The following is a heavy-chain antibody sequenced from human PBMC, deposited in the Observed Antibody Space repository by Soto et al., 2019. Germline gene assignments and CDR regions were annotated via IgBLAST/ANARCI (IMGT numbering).Heavy chain of an antibody. V-gene: IGHV5-51*01. Sequence: GESLKISCKGSGYSFTSYWIGWVRQMPGKGLEWMGIIYPGGSDTRYSPSFQGQVTLSADKSISTAYLQWSSLKASDTAMYYCARHSNYYGSGPKDYWGQGTLVTVSS. CDR3: ARHSNYYGSGPKDY. CDR2: IYPGGSDT. J-gene: IGHJ4*02. D-gene: IGHD3-10*01. CDR1: GYSFTSYW.